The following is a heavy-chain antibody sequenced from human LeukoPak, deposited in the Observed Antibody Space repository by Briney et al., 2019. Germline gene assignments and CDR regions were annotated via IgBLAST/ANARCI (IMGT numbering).Heavy chain of an antibody. V-gene: IGHV1-69*01. D-gene: IGHD2-2*01. CDR3: ARAAMKRGSTYYFGMDV. J-gene: IGHJ6*02. CDR2: IIPIFGTA. Sequence: GSSVTVSCKASGGTFSSYAISWVRQAPGQGLEWMGGIIPIFGTANYAQKFQGRVTITADESTSPAYMELSSLRSEEAAVYYCARAAMKRGSTYYFGMDVWGQGTTVTVSS. CDR1: GGTFSSYA.